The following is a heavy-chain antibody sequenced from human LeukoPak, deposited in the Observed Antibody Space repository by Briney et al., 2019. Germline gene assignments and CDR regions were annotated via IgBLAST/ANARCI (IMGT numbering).Heavy chain of an antibody. D-gene: IGHD1-1*01. J-gene: IGHJ3*02. V-gene: IGHV4-39*07. Sequence: PSETLSLTCTVSGGSINISDYYWGWIRQPPGKGLEWIGSMHYSGSTYYNPSLKSRVTISVDTSKNQFSLKLSSVTAADTAVYYCARTNVANSFDIWGQGTMVTVSS. CDR3: ARTNVANSFDI. CDR1: GGSINISDYY. CDR2: MHYSGST.